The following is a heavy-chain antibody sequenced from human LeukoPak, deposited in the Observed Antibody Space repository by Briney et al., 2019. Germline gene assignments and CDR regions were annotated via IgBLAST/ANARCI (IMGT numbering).Heavy chain of an antibody. CDR1: GFTFDDYA. CDR2: INWNGRIT. D-gene: IGHD5-18*01. CDR3: ARGSVQLWLRDTYYYMDV. J-gene: IGHJ6*03. V-gene: IGHV3-20*04. Sequence: GESLRLSCAASGFTFDDYAMNWVRQVPGRGLEWFSGINWNGRITEYADSVKDRFTISRQNTKNSLYLYMNNLGGEDTALYFCARGSVQLWLRDTYYYMDVWGKGTTVTVSS.